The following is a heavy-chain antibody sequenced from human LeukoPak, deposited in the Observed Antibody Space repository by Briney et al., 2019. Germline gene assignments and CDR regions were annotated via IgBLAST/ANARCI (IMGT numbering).Heavy chain of an antibody. CDR1: GGSFSGYY. Sequence: SETLSLTCAVYGGSFSGYYWTWIRQPPGKGLEWIGEINHSGSTKYNPSLKSRVTISVDTSRNQFSLKLSSVTAADTAVYYCARAPRATMVQGVPFDCWGQRTLVTVSS. J-gene: IGHJ4*02. CDR2: INHSGST. V-gene: IGHV4-34*01. CDR3: ARAPRATMVQGVPFDC. D-gene: IGHD3-10*01.